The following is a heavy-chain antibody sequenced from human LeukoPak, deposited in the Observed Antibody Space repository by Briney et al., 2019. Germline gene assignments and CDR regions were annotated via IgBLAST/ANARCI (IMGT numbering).Heavy chain of an antibody. Sequence: ASVKVSFKASGYTFTGYYMHWVRQAPGQGLEWMGWINPNSGGTNYAQKFQGRVTMTRDTSISTAYMELSRLRSDDTAVYYCAKVSGDWLLPPNWFDAWGQGTLVTVSS. CDR2: INPNSGGT. J-gene: IGHJ5*02. V-gene: IGHV1-2*02. D-gene: IGHD3-9*01. CDR3: AKVSGDWLLPPNWFDA. CDR1: GYTFTGYY.